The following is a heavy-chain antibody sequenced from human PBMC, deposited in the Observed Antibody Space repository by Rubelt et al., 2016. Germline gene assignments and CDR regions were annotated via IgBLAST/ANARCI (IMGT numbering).Heavy chain of an antibody. CDR1: GFTFRSYA. J-gene: IGHJ4*02. D-gene: IGHD2-8*01. V-gene: IGHV3-23*01. CDR3: AKGNGVTCFFGLDY. CDR2: IGGSDERT. Sequence: GGSLRLSCAASGFTFRSYAMNWVREAPGKGLEWVSAIGGSDERTYYADSVKGRFTISRDNSKNTLHLQMNSLRAEDTAIYYCAKGNGVTCFFGLDYWGQGTLVAVSS.